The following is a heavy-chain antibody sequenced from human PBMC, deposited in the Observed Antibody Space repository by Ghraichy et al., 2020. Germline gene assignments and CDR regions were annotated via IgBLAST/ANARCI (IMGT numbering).Heavy chain of an antibody. D-gene: IGHD1-26*01. CDR1: GFNIDSNY. V-gene: IGHV3-53*01. Sequence: ETLSLTCAASGFNIDSNYMSWVRQSPEKGLEWISVIYAGGTTKYAESVEGRFSVSRDNSNNTLYLQMNSLRAEDTAMYYCARGTTTYSYYYHAMDVWGQGTAVTVSS. CDR3: ARGTTTYSYYYHAMDV. CDR2: IYAGGTT. J-gene: IGHJ6*02.